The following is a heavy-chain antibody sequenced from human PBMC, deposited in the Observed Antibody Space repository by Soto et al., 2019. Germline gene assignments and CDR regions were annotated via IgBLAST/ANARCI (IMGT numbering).Heavy chain of an antibody. J-gene: IGHJ5*02. CDR2: IYYSGST. Sequence: SETLSLTCTVSGGSLTDYYWSWIRQPPGKGLEWIGCIYYSGSTKYTPSLKTRVTISVDTSKNQFSLELTSVTAADTALYYCARGGNYAWFDPWGQGTLVTVSS. V-gene: IGHV4-59*01. D-gene: IGHD4-4*01. CDR3: ARGGNYAWFDP. CDR1: GGSLTDYY.